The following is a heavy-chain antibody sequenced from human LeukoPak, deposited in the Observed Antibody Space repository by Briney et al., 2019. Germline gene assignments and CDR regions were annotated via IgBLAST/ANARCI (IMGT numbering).Heavy chain of an antibody. Sequence: ASVKVSCKASGYIFTSYYMHWVRQAPGQGLEWMGIINPSGGSTSYAQKFQGRVTMTRDTSTSTVYMELSSLRSEDTAVYYCARVPRRDAIAVASRGAFDIWGQGTMVTVSS. V-gene: IGHV1-46*03. CDR3: ARVPRRDAIAVASRGAFDI. CDR1: GYIFTSYY. D-gene: IGHD6-19*01. J-gene: IGHJ3*02. CDR2: INPSGGST.